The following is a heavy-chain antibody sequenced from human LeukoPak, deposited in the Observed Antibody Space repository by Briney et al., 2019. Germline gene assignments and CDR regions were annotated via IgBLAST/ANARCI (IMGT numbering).Heavy chain of an antibody. J-gene: IGHJ4*02. CDR3: ASMKAAAATDYFDY. V-gene: IGHV4-34*01. Sequence: SETLSLTCAVYGGSFSGYYWSWIRQPPGKGLEWIGEINHSGSTNYNPSLKNRVTISVDTSKNQFSLKLSSVTAADTAVYYCASMKAAAATDYFDYWGQGTLVTV. CDR1: GGSFSGYY. D-gene: IGHD6-13*01. CDR2: INHSGST.